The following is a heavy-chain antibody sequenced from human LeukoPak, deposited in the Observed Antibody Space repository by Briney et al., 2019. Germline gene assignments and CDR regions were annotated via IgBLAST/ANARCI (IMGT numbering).Heavy chain of an antibody. CDR2: IKQDGSEK. D-gene: IGHD2-2*02. CDR3: AIANILVIPDGISDAFDI. J-gene: IGHJ3*02. Sequence: GGSLRLSCTASGFTFSKASMSWVRQDPGKGLEWVANIKQDGSEKYYVESVKGRFTISRDNAKNSLYLQMNSLRASGPGVYYGAIANILVIPDGISDAFDIWGQGTMVTVSS. CDR1: GFTFSKAS. V-gene: IGHV3-7*01.